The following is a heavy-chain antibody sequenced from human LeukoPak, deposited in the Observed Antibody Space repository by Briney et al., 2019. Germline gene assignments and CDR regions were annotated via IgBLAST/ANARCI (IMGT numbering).Heavy chain of an antibody. CDR2: INHSGST. J-gene: IGHJ6*02. CDR3: ARASFPSGYFDWLTRSYYYGMDV. Sequence: SETLSLTCAVYGGSFSGYYWSWIRQPPGKGLEWIGKINHSGSTNYNPSLKSRVTISVDTSKNQFSLKLSSVTAADTAVYYCARASFPSGYFDWLTRSYYYGMDVWGQGTTVTVSS. CDR1: GGSFSGYY. D-gene: IGHD3-9*01. V-gene: IGHV4-34*01.